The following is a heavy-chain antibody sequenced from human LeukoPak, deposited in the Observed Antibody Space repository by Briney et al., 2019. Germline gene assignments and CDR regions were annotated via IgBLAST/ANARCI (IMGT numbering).Heavy chain of an antibody. CDR1: GGSISSYY. CDR3: ARGARGYSYGHFDY. J-gene: IGHJ4*02. CDR2: IYYSGST. D-gene: IGHD5-18*01. Sequence: KSSETLSLTCTVSGGSISSYYWSWIRQPPGKGLEWIGHIYYSGSTNYNPSLKSRVTISVDTSKNQFSLKLSSVTAAATAVYYCARGARGYSYGHFDYWGQGTLVTVSS. V-gene: IGHV4-59*01.